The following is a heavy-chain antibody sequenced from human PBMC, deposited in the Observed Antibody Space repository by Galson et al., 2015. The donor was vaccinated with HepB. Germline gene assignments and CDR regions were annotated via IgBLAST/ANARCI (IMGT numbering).Heavy chain of an antibody. V-gene: IGHV3-64D*06. CDR2: ISYHGHTT. J-gene: IGHJ5*02. Sequence: SLRLSCAASGFIFSAFSMHWVRQAPGKGPEYVSAISYHGHTTYYTDSVRDRFTISRDNSKDTLYLQMSSLRTEDTAIYYCVTRAGGDWDDVWGQGTLVTVSS. CDR1: GFIFSAFS. CDR3: VTRAGGDWDDV.